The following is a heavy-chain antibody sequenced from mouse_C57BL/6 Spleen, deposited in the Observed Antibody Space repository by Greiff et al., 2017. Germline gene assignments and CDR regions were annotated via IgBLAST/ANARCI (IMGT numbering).Heavy chain of an antibody. CDR1: GYTFTSYG. Sequence: QVQLQQPGAELVKPGASVKLSCKASGYTFTSYGMHWVKQRPGQGLEWIGMIHPNSGSTNYNEKFKSKDTLTVDKSSSTTYMQLSSLRSEDSAVYYCARYGGGLLVDYFDYWGQGTTLTVSS. CDR3: ARYGGGLLVDYFDY. D-gene: IGHD3-1*01. V-gene: IGHV1-64*01. CDR2: IHPNSGST. J-gene: IGHJ2*01.